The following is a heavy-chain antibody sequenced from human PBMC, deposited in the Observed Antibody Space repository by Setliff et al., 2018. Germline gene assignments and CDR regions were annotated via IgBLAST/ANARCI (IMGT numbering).Heavy chain of an antibody. Sequence: PSETLSLTCGVSGISISSGHYWGWVRQPPGKGLEWIGDIYKGGSTYYNPSLRSRVSMSLDTSKRQVSLNLNSVTAADTGVYYCATRTFAVIPHSGLGLDYFYGMDVWGRGTTVTVSS. CDR2: IYKGGST. CDR3: ATRTFAVIPHSGLGLDYFYGMDV. D-gene: IGHD2-21*01. J-gene: IGHJ6*02. V-gene: IGHV4-38-2*01. CDR1: GISISSGHY.